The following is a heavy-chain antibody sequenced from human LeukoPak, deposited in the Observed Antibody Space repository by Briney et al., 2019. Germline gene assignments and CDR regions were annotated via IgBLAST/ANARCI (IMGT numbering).Heavy chain of an antibody. CDR3: AESSSWLYNWFDP. Sequence: GASVKVSCKASGYTFTGYYMHWVRQAPGQGLEWMGWINPNSGGTNYAQKFQGRVTMTRDTSISTAYMELSRLRSDDTAVYYCAESSSWLYNWFDPWGQGTLVTVSS. J-gene: IGHJ5*02. D-gene: IGHD6-13*01. CDR1: GYTFTGYY. V-gene: IGHV1-2*02. CDR2: INPNSGGT.